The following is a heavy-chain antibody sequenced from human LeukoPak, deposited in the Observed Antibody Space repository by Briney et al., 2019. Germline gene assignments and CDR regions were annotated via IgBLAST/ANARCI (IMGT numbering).Heavy chain of an antibody. V-gene: IGHV3-66*01. CDR3: ARDSSFEY. Sequence: GGSLRLSCAASGFTVSSNYMTWVRQAPGKGLEWVSGIYSGGSTYYADSVKGRFTISRDNSKNTLYLQMNSVRAEDTALYYCARDSSFEYWGQGTPVTVSS. J-gene: IGHJ4*02. CDR2: IYSGGST. CDR1: GFTVSSNY.